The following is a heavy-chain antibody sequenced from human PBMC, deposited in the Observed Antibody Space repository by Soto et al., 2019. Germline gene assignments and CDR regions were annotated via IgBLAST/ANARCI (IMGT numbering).Heavy chain of an antibody. D-gene: IGHD1-26*01. CDR3: AIGIVGATDTNWVDP. V-gene: IGHV1-69*06. J-gene: IGHJ5*02. Sequence: QVQLVQSGAEVKKPGSSVKVSCKASGGTFSSYAISWVRQAPGQGLEWMGGIIPIFGTANYAQKFQGRVTINADTSTSTADMELSSLRAEDTAVYYCAIGIVGATDTNWVDPWGQGTLVTVSS. CDR1: GGTFSSYA. CDR2: IIPIFGTA.